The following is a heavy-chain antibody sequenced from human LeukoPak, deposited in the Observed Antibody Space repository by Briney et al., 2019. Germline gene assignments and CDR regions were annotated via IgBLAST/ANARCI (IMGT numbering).Heavy chain of an antibody. J-gene: IGHJ4*02. CDR3: ARDGSESSGYYYAL. CDR2: IKQDGSEK. V-gene: IGHV3-7*01. CDR1: GFTFSSYW. Sequence: GGPLRLSCAASGFTFSSYWMSWVRQAPGKGLEWVANIKQDGSEKYYVDSVKGRFTISRDNAKNSLYLQMNSLRAEDTAVYYCARDGSESSGYYYALWGQGTLVTVSS. D-gene: IGHD3-22*01.